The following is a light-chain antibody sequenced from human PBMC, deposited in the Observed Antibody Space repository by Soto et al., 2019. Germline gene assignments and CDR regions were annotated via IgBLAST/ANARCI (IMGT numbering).Light chain of an antibody. V-gene: IGKV1-5*03. CDR1: QSISDW. J-gene: IGKJ1*01. CDR3: QQYRFYWG. Sequence: QMTQSPSTLPASVGDRVIITCRASQSISDWLAWYQQKPGRAPKLLIYKASSLENEVPSRFSGSGSGTEFSLTISSLQPDDFATYYCQQYRFYWGFGKGTKVDIK. CDR2: KAS.